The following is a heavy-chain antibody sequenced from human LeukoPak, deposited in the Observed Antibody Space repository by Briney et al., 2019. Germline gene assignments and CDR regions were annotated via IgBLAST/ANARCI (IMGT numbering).Heavy chain of an antibody. CDR1: GGSISSGGYY. CDR3: WPKLKQHNLDY. D-gene: IGHD1/OR15-1a*01. CDR2: IYYSGST. Sequence: SQTLSLTCTVSGGSISSGGYYWSWIRQHPGKGLEWIGYIYYSGSTYYNPSLKSRVTISVDTSKNQFSLKLSSVTAADTAVYYFWPKLKQHNLDYWGQGTLVTVSS. J-gene: IGHJ4*02. V-gene: IGHV4-31*03.